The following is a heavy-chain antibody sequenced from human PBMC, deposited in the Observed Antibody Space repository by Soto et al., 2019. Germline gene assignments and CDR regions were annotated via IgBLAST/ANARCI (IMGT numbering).Heavy chain of an antibody. CDR1: GFTFSNFA. J-gene: IGHJ6*03. D-gene: IGHD2-2*01. V-gene: IGHV3-23*01. CDR3: AKDTSSSPYHIDV. CDR2: ISGSTGTT. Sequence: EVQVLESGGGSVQPGGSLRLSCAASGFTFSNFAMSWVRHAPGKGLEWVSEISGSTGTTYYADSVKGRFIISRDNSKNTLHLQMNSLRAEDTAVYYCAKDTSSSPYHIDVWGKGTTVTVSS.